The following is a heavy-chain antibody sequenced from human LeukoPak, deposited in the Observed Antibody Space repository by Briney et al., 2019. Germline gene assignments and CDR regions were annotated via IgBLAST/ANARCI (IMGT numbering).Heavy chain of an antibody. V-gene: IGHV3-7*01. CDR2: INLDGNEK. Sequence: GGSLRLSCVASGFTFGSYWMSWVRQAPGKGLEWVANINLDGNEKYYIDSVKGRFTISRDNAKNSLYLQMSSLRAEDTALYYCAREVAVGIGAYNYWGQGTLVTVSS. CDR1: GFTFGSYW. J-gene: IGHJ4*02. D-gene: IGHD6-13*01. CDR3: AREVAVGIGAYNY.